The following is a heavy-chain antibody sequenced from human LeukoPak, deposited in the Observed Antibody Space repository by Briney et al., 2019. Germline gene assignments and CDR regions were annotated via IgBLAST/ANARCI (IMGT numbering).Heavy chain of an antibody. CDR1: GGSISTYF. CDR2: IYPSGST. CDR3: ASGETRWRDAFDI. J-gene: IGHJ3*02. D-gene: IGHD4-17*01. V-gene: IGHV4-4*09. Sequence: PSETLSLTCTVSGGSISTYFWSWIRQPPGKGLEWIGYIYPSGSTNYNPSLKSRVTISVDTSKNQFSLKLSSVTAADTAVYYCASGETRWRDAFDIWGQGTVVTVSS.